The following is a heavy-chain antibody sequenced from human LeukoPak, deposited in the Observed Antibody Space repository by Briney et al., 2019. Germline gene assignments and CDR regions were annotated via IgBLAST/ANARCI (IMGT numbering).Heavy chain of an antibody. CDR2: IIPIFGTA. CDR3: ATGTTSFDY. J-gene: IGHJ4*02. V-gene: IGHV1-69*06. Sequence: SVKVSCKASGGTFSSYAISWVRQAPGQGLEWMGGIIPIFGTANYAQKFQGRVTMTEDTSTDTAYMELSSLRSEDTAVYYCATGTTSFDYWGQGTLVTVSS. CDR1: GGTFSSYA. D-gene: IGHD1-7*01.